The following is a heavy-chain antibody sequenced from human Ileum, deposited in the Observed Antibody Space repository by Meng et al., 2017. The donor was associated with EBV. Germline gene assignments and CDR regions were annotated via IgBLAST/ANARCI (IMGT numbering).Heavy chain of an antibody. Sequence: QVQLQGLGQGLVKLSVILSLTCSFAGGSITSYRYYWGWLRQPPGKGLEWIATIYHTGSTYYNPSLKSRVTISVDTSKNEFSLKVTSVTAADTALYYCARRDTAWFDPWGRGTLVTVSS. V-gene: IGHV4-39*01. CDR2: IYHTGST. J-gene: IGHJ5*02. D-gene: IGHD2-21*02. CDR3: ARRDTAWFDP. CDR1: GGSITSYRYY.